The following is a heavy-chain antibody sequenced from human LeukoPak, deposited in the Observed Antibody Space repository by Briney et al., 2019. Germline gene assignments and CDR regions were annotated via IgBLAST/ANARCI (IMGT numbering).Heavy chain of an antibody. CDR2: LSKSGNT. Sequence: PSETLSLTCTVSGGSISSYYWSWIRLPPGKGLEWIGYLSKSGNTNYNPSLKSRVTISVDKSKNQFSLKLSSVTAADTAVYYCARAGYSSSWYPFGYWGQGTLVAVSS. V-gene: IGHV4-59*12. J-gene: IGHJ4*02. CDR1: GGSISSYY. CDR3: ARAGYSSSWYPFGY. D-gene: IGHD6-13*01.